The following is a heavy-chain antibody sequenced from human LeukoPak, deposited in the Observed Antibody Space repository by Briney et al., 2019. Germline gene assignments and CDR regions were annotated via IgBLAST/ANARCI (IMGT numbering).Heavy chain of an antibody. D-gene: IGHD5-12*01. V-gene: IGHV4-34*01. CDR2: ISHSGST. Sequence: SETLSLTCAVYGGSFSGYYWSWIRQPPGKGLEWIGEISHSGSTNYNPSLKSRVTISVDTSKNQFSLKLSSVTAADTAVYYCARGRGAWGQGTLVTVSS. CDR1: GGSFSGYY. CDR3: ARGRGA. J-gene: IGHJ4*02.